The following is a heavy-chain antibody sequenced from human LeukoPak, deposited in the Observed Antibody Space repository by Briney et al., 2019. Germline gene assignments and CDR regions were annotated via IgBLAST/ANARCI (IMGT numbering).Heavy chain of an antibody. CDR2: IRYDGSNK. J-gene: IGHJ3*02. CDR1: GFTFSSYG. V-gene: IGHV3-30*02. CDR3: AEDSGSYLYAFDI. Sequence: GGSLRLSCAASGFTFSSYGMHWVRQAPGKGLEWVAFIRYDGSNKYYADSVKGRFTIPRDNSKNTLYLQMNSLRAEDTAVYYCAEDSGSYLYAFDIWGQGTMVTVSS. D-gene: IGHD1-26*01.